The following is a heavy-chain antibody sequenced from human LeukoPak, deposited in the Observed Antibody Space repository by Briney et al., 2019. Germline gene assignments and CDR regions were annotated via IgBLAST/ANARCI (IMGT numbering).Heavy chain of an antibody. V-gene: IGHV1-18*01. Sequence: GASVKVSCKASGYTFTSYGISWVRQAPGQGLEWMGWISAYNGNTNYAQKLQGRVTMTTDTSTSTAYMELRSLRSDDTAVYYCARDYPPLNYSGGDCYSWYFDYWGQGTLVTVSS. J-gene: IGHJ4*02. CDR3: ARDYPPLNYSGGDCYSWYFDY. CDR1: GYTFTSYG. CDR2: ISAYNGNT. D-gene: IGHD2-21*02.